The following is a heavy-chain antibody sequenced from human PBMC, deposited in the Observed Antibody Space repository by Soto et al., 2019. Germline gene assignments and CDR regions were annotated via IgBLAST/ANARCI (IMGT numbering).Heavy chain of an antibody. V-gene: IGHV3-7*04. CDR2: IKEDGIEK. CDR1: GFTFSRYW. CDR3: ARDGYRKIDY. J-gene: IGHJ4*02. D-gene: IGHD5-12*01. Sequence: GGSLRLSCAASGFTFSRYWMTWVRQAPGKGLEWVANIKEDGIEKHYVDSVKGRFTISRDNAKNLVYLQMNSLRAEDTAVYYCARDGYRKIDYWGQGTLVTVSS.